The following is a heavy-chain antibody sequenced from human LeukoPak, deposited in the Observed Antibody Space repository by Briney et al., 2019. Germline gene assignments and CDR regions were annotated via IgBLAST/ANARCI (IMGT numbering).Heavy chain of an antibody. D-gene: IGHD3-3*01. CDR2: INPSGGST. Sequence: ASVKGSCKASGYTFTSYYMHWVRQAPGQGLEWMGIINPSGGSTSYAQKFQGRVTMTRDMSTSTVYMELSSLRSEDTAVYYCARASYYDFWSGYSQDFDYWGQGTLVTVSS. V-gene: IGHV1-46*01. J-gene: IGHJ4*02. CDR1: GYTFTSYY. CDR3: ARASYYDFWSGYSQDFDY.